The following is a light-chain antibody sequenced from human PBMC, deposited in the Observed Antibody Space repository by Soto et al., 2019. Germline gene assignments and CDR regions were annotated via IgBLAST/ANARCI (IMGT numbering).Light chain of an antibody. CDR3: QQYNNWPQT. J-gene: IGKJ1*01. Sequence: EIVMTQSPATLSVSPGERATLSCRASQSVSSNLAWYQQKPGQAPRLHVYGASTRATGMRARFSGSGSGTEFTLTISSLQSEDFAVYYCQQYNNWPQTFGQGTKVEIK. CDR1: QSVSSN. CDR2: GAS. V-gene: IGKV3-15*01.